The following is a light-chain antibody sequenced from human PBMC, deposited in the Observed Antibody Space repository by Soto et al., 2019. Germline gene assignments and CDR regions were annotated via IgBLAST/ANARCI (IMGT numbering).Light chain of an antibody. V-gene: IGLV2-8*01. CDR2: EVS. CDR3: SSYAGSNNFV. J-gene: IGLJ1*01. Sequence: QSVLAQPPSASGSPGQSVTISCTGTSSDVGGYNYVSWYQQHPGKAPKLMIYEVSKRPSGVPDRFSGSKSGNTASLTVSGLQADYEADYYCSSYAGSNNFVFVTGTKVTVL. CDR1: SSDVGGYNY.